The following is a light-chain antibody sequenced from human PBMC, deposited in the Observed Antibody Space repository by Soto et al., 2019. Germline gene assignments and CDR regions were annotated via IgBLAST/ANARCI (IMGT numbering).Light chain of an antibody. CDR1: QSLSSN. V-gene: IGKV3-15*01. CDR3: QQYDSWPLT. CDR2: GAS. Sequence: EIVMTQSPATLSVSPGERATLSCRASQSLSSNLAWYQQKPGQAPRLLIYGASYRPTGIPARFSGSGSGTEFTLTISSLQSEDFAVYCCQQYDSWPLTFGGGTKVEIK. J-gene: IGKJ4*01.